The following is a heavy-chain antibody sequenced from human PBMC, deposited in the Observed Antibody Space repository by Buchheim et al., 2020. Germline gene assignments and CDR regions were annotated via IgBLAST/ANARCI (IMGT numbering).Heavy chain of an antibody. J-gene: IGHJ6*02. Sequence: QVQLQESGPGLVKPSQTLSLTCTVSGGSISSGGYYWSWIRQHPGKSLEWIGYIYYSGSTYYNPSLKSRVTISVDTSKNKFSLKLSSVSDADTAVYYCARMPNYYDSSCYPGNYYYYCGMDVWGQGTT. CDR1: GGSISSGGYY. V-gene: IGHV4-31*03. D-gene: IGHD3-22*01. CDR3: ARMPNYYDSSCYPGNYYYYCGMDV. CDR2: IYYSGST.